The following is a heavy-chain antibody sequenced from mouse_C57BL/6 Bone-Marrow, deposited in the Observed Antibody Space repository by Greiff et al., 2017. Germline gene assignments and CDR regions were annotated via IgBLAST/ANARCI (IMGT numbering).Heavy chain of an antibody. Sequence: VQLQQPGAELVKPGASVQMSCKASGYTFTSYWITWVKQRPGQGLEWIGDIYPGSGSTNYNEKFKNKATLTVDTSSSTAYMQRSSLTSEDSAVYYCARVAYWGQGTLVTVSA. CDR3: ARVAY. J-gene: IGHJ3*01. CDR1: GYTFTSYW. CDR2: IYPGSGST. V-gene: IGHV1-55*01.